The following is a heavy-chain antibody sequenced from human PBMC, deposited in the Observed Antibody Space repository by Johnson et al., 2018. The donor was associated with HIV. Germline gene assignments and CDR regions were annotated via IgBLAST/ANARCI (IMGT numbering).Heavy chain of an antibody. V-gene: IGHV3-23*04. CDR1: GFTVSSNY. J-gene: IGHJ3*02. CDR2: VRDGAGNP. Sequence: VQLVESGGGLVQPGGSLRLSCAASGFTVSSNYMSWVRQAPGKGLEWVSTVRDGAGNPYYADSVKGRFTISRDNSKNTPYLQMNSLRAEDPAVYYCARAHASDIGGQGTMVTVSS. CDR3: ARAHASDI.